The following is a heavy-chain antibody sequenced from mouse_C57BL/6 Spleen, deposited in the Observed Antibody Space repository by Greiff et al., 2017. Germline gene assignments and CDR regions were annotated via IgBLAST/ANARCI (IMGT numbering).Heavy chain of an antibody. CDR1: GYSFTGYY. J-gene: IGHJ1*03. Sequence: EVKLQQSGPELVKPGASVKLSCKASGYSFTGYYMNWVKQSPEKSLEWIGEINHSTGGTTYNQNFKAKATLTVDKSSSTAYMQLKSLTSEDAAVYYCASGGYYGYFDVWGTGTTVTVSA. CDR3: ASGGYYGYFDV. V-gene: IGHV1-42*01. CDR2: INHSTGGT.